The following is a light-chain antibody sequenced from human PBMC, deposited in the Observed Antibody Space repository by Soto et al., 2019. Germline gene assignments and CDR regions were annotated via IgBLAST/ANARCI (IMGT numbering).Light chain of an antibody. V-gene: IGLV1-40*01. J-gene: IGLJ1*01. CDR1: SSNIGAGFD. CDR2: GNN. CDR3: QSYDTNLSGDYV. Sequence: QSVLTQSPSVSGAPGQSVSISCTGTSSNIGAGFDVHWYPQLPETAPKLLIYGNNNRTSGVPDRFSGSKSGTSASLAITGLQAEDEDDYYCQSYDTNLSGDYVFGTGTKLTVL.